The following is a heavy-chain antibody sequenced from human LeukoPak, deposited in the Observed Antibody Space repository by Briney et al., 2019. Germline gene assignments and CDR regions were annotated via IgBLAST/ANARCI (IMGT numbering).Heavy chain of an antibody. CDR1: GGSIGSGGYS. V-gene: IGHV4-30-2*01. Sequence: PSQTLSLTCAVSGGSIGSGGYSWSWIRQPPGKGLEWIGYIYHSGSTYYNPSLKSRVTISVDRSKNQFSLKLSSVTAADTAVYYCASSSSWPPEGYWGQGTLVTVSS. CDR2: IYHSGST. D-gene: IGHD6-13*01. CDR3: ASSSSWPPEGY. J-gene: IGHJ4*02.